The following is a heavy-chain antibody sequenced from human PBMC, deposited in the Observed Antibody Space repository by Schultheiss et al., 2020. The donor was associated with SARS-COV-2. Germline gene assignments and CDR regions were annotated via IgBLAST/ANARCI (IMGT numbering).Heavy chain of an antibody. J-gene: IGHJ4*02. D-gene: IGHD3-10*01. CDR2: IHYSGST. CDR3: ASHTMVRAVITPIDY. V-gene: IGHV4-39*01. Sequence: SETLSLTCTVSGGSISSSSYYWGWNRQPPGKGLEWIGSIHYSGSTYYNPYLKSRVTISVDTSKNQFSLRLTSVTAADTALYYCASHTMVRAVITPIDYWGQGTPVTVSS. CDR1: GGSISSSSYY.